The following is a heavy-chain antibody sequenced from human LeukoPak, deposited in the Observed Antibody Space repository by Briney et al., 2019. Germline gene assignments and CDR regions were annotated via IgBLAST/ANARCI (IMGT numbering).Heavy chain of an antibody. J-gene: IGHJ4*02. CDR2: ISGGGVGT. D-gene: IGHD6-13*01. Sequence: GGCLRLSCEASGFTFRNYGMHWVRQAPGKGLEWVSAISGGGVGTYYADSVRGRFTISRDNSNNTLFLQMNSLRGEDTAIYYCAKDHVTSSWYFGFDYWGRGTLVTVSS. CDR1: GFTFRNYG. CDR3: AKDHVTSSWYFGFDY. V-gene: IGHV3-23*01.